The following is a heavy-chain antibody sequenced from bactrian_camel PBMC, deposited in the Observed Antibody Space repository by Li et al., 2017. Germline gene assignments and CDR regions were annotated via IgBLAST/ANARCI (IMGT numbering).Heavy chain of an antibody. D-gene: IGHD3*01. Sequence: VQLVESGGGLVQPGGSLRLSCAAFTASMLGAGWVCQAPGKGPEWVATIYTGGGRTYYADFVKGRFTISEDSAKNTVYLQMNSLKPEDTAMYFCAADPEYGCVTDAELAEFRVWGQGTQVTVS. CDR2: IYTGGGRT. CDR1: TASMLG. V-gene: IGHV3S40*01. CDR3: AADPEYGCVTDAELAEFRV. J-gene: IGHJ6*01.